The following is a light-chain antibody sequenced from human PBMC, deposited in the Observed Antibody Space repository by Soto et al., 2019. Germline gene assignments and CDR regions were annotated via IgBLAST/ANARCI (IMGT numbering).Light chain of an antibody. CDR1: QSVSNN. CDR2: GAS. V-gene: IGKV3-15*01. Sequence: EVVMTQSPATLSVSPGERATLSCRASQSVSNNLAWYQQKPGQAPRLLIYGASTRATGIPARFSGSGSGTEFTLTISSLQSEDFAVYYCQQYNNWWTFGQGTNVEI. CDR3: QQYNNWWT. J-gene: IGKJ1*01.